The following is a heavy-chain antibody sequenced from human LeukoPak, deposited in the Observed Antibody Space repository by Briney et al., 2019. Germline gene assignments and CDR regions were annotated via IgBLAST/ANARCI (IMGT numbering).Heavy chain of an antibody. D-gene: IGHD5-18*01. CDR2: IKRDGSET. J-gene: IGHJ4*02. V-gene: IGHV3-7*03. CDR3: ASLDTAMVTWRDN. Sequence: PGGSLRLSCEASGFIFSSQWMSWVRQAPGKGLEWVANIKRDGSETYYVNSMKGRFTISRDNAKNSLFLQMNSLRVEDTAVYYCASLDTAMVTWRDNWGQGTLVTVSS. CDR1: GFIFSSQW.